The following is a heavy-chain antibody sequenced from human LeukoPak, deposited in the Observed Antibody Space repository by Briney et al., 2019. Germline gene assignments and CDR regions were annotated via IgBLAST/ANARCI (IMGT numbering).Heavy chain of an antibody. CDR1: GGPISSYY. CDR3: ARGWGYDVGPYFDY. Sequence: PSETLSLTCTVSGGPISSYYWSWIRQPPGKGLEWIGYIYYSGSTNYNPSLKSRVTISVDTSKNQFSLKLSSVTAADTAVYYCARGWGYDVGPYFDYWGQGTLVTVSS. CDR2: IYYSGST. V-gene: IGHV4-59*01. D-gene: IGHD5-12*01. J-gene: IGHJ4*02.